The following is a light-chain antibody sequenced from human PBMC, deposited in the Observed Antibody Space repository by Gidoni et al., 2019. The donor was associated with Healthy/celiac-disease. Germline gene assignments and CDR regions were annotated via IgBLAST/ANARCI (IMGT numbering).Light chain of an antibody. CDR1: SSNIGSNY. V-gene: IGLV1-47*01. CDR2: RNN. CDR3: AAWDDSLSGRV. Sequence: QSVLTQPPSASGTPGQRITISCSGSSSNIGSNYVYWYQQHPGTAPELLIYRNNQRPSGVPDRFSGSKSGTSASLAISGLRAEDEADYYCAAWDDSLSGRVFGGGTKLTVL. J-gene: IGLJ3*02.